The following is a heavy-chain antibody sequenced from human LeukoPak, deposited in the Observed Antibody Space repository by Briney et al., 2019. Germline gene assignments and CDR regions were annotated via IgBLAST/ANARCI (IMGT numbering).Heavy chain of an antibody. CDR2: IWGSGGST. J-gene: IGHJ3*02. V-gene: IGHV3-23*01. CDR3: AKAHSGSCYDAFDI. Sequence: GGSLRLSCAASGFTFSSFAMGWVRQAPGKGLEWVSVIWGSGGSTYYADSVKGRFTITRDNSKNMLYLQMNGLRAEDTDVYYCAKAHSGSCYDAFDIWGQGTMVTVSS. CDR1: GFTFSSFA. D-gene: IGHD1-26*01.